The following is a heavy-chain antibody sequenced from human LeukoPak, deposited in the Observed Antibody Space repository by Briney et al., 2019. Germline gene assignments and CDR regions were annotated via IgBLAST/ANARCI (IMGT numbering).Heavy chain of an antibody. CDR2: IYHSGST. CDR1: GSSISSGYY. J-gene: IGHJ4*02. D-gene: IGHD6-13*01. V-gene: IGHV4-38-2*02. CDR3: ATDMPGIAAAGPNYNFDY. Sequence: SETLSLTCTVSGSSISSGYYWGWIRQPPGKGLEWIGNIYHSGSTYYNPSLKSRVTISVDTSKNQFSLKLSSVTAADTAMYYCATDMPGIAAAGPNYNFDYWGQGTLVTVSS.